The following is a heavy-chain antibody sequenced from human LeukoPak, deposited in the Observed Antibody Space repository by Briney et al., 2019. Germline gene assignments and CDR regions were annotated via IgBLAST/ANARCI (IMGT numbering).Heavy chain of an antibody. V-gene: IGHV1-2*02. D-gene: IGHD2-2*01. CDR1: GHTLTGYY. J-gene: IGHJ4*02. CDR2: INPNSGVT. Sequence: ASVKVSCKASGHTLTGYYLHWVRQAPGQGLEWMGWINPNSGVTHYAEKFQGRVTMTGDTSISTAYMELSSLRSEDTAVYYCARGPLGGCSSTSCPDSDYWGQGTLVTVSS. CDR3: ARGPLGGCSSTSCPDSDY.